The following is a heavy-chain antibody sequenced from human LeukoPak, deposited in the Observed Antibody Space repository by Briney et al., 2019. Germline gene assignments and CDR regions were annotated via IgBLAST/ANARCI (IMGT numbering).Heavy chain of an antibody. Sequence: SVKVSCKASGGTFSSYAISWVRQAPGQGLEWMGGIIPIFGTANYAQKFQGRVTITADESTSTAYMELSSLRSEDTAVYYCARTLIVATILDAFDIWGQGTMVTVSS. V-gene: IGHV1-69*13. CDR2: IIPIFGTA. J-gene: IGHJ3*02. CDR1: GGTFSSYA. CDR3: ARTLIVATILDAFDI. D-gene: IGHD5-12*01.